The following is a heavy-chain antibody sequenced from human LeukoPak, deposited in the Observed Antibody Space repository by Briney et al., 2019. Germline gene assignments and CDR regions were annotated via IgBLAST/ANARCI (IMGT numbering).Heavy chain of an antibody. V-gene: IGHV3-21*01. J-gene: IGHJ4*02. CDR3: ARDGRGYSGYDFDY. CDR2: ISSSSSYI. CDR1: GFTFSSYS. D-gene: IGHD5-12*01. Sequence: PGGSLRLSCAASGFTFSSYSMIWVRQAPGKGLEWVSSISSSSSYIYYADSVKGRFTISRDNAKNSLYLQMNSLRAEDTAVYYCARDGRGYSGYDFDYWGQGTLVTVSS.